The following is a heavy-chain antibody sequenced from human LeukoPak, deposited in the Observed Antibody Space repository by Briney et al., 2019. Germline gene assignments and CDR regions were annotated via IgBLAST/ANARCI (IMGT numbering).Heavy chain of an antibody. CDR3: ARGSDSSGYLYYYYYMDV. V-gene: IGHV1-2*02. CDR1: GYTFTGYY. J-gene: IGHJ6*03. CDR2: INPNSGGT. Sequence: ASVKVSCKASGYTFTGYYMHWVRQAPGQGLEWMGWINPNSGGTNYAQKFQGRVTMTRDTSISTAYMELSRLRSDDTAVYYCARGSDSSGYLYYYYYMDVWGKGTTVTVSS. D-gene: IGHD3-22*01.